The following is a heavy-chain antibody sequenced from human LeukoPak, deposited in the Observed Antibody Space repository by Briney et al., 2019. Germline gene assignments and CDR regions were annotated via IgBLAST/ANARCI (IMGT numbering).Heavy chain of an antibody. Sequence: GGSLSLSCAASGFTFSSYSMNWVRQAPGKGLEWVSSISSSSSYIYYADSVKGRFTISRDNAKNSLYLQMNSLRAEDTAVYYCAAYYYDSSGYLPVDYWGQGTLVTVSS. V-gene: IGHV3-21*01. J-gene: IGHJ4*02. CDR3: AAYYYDSSGYLPVDY. D-gene: IGHD3-22*01. CDR1: GFTFSSYS. CDR2: ISSSSSYI.